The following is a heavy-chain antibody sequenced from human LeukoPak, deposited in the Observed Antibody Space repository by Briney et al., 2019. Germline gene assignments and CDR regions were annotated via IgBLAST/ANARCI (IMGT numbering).Heavy chain of an antibody. J-gene: IGHJ4*02. CDR1: GGSISSSSYY. D-gene: IGHD5-18*01. CDR3: ATTGRGQRGYSYGYLGY. CDR2: IYYSGST. Sequence: PSETLSLTCTVSGGSISSSSYYWGWIRQPPGKGLEWIGSIYYSGSTYYNPSLKSRVTISVDTSKNQFALKLSSVTAADTAVYYCATTGRGQRGYSYGYLGYWGQGTLVTVSS. V-gene: IGHV4-39*06.